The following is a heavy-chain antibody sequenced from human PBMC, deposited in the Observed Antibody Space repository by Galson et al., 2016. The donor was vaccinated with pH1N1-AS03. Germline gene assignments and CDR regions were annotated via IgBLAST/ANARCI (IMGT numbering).Heavy chain of an antibody. V-gene: IGHV3-48*02. CDR2: INSGSYII. D-gene: IGHD3-16*01. J-gene: IGHJ4*02. CDR3: ARDSNAGGTFDY. Sequence: SLRLSCAASGFTFNSYHLSCVRQAPGKGLEWVSYINSGSYIIHYADSVKGRFTISRDNAKNSLYLQMDSLRDEGTATYFCARDSNAGGTFDYWGRGAMVTVSS. CDR1: GFTFNSYH.